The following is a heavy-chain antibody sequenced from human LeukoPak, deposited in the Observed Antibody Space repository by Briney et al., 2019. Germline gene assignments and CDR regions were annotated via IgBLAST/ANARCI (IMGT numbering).Heavy chain of an antibody. CDR2: IFSRSESI. V-gene: IGHV3-21*01. D-gene: IGHD2-15*01. J-gene: IGHJ4*02. CDR3: AQKGGADN. CDR1: GFTFGAYT. Sequence: GGSLRLSCAASGFTFGAYTINWVRQAPGKGLEWVSCIFSRSESILYADSVKGRFTISRHNAKNSLYLQMNSLRDEDTAVYYCAQKGGADNWGQGTLVTVSS.